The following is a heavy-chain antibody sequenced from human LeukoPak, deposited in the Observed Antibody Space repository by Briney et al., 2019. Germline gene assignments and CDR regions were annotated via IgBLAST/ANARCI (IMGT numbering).Heavy chain of an antibody. V-gene: IGHV4-59*08. J-gene: IGHJ3*02. Sequence: ASETLSLTCTVSGASISSYYWSWIRQPPGKGLEWIGYIHYSGSTRNNPSLKSRVTISVDTSKNQFSLKLTSVTAADTAVYYCARHLDWDSGGDAFDIWGQGTIVTVSS. CDR1: GASISSYY. D-gene: IGHD3/OR15-3a*01. CDR2: IHYSGST. CDR3: ARHLDWDSGGDAFDI.